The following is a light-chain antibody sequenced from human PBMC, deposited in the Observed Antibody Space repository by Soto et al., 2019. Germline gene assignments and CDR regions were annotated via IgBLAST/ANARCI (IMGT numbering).Light chain of an antibody. J-gene: IGKJ4*01. CDR3: QQLNSYPLT. CDR2: KIS. Sequence: DIVMTQTPLSSPVTLGQPASISCKSSQSLVNSDGNTYLSWLQQRPGQPPRLLIYKISNRFPGVPDRFSGSGAGAEFTLTISSLQPEDFATYYCQQLNSYPLTFGGGTKVDIK. V-gene: IGKV2-24*01. CDR1: QSLVNSDGNTY.